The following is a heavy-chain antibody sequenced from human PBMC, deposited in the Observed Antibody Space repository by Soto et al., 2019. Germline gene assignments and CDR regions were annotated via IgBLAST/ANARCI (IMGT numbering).Heavy chain of an antibody. CDR1: GGSISSSSYY. V-gene: IGHV4-39*01. CDR3: ARLLWFGELLYPYFDY. D-gene: IGHD3-10*01. Sequence: SETLSLTCTVSGGSISSSSYYWGWIRQPPGKGLEWIGSIYYSGSTYYNPSLKSRVTISVDTSKNQFSLKLSSVTAADTAVYYCARLLWFGELLYPYFDYWGQGTLVTVSS. CDR2: IYYSGST. J-gene: IGHJ4*02.